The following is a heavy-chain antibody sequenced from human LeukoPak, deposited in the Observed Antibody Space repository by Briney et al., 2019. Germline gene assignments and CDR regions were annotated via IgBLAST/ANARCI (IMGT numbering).Heavy chain of an antibody. V-gene: IGHV4-34*01. CDR2: INHSGST. Sequence: SETLSFTCAVYGGSFSGYYWSWIRQPPGKGLEWIGEINHSGSTNYNPSLKSRVTISVDTSKNQFSLKLSSVTAADTAVYYCARGGSGSYYKAGYYMDVWGKGTTVTVSS. J-gene: IGHJ6*03. CDR1: GGSFSGYY. CDR3: ARGGSGSYYKAGYYMDV. D-gene: IGHD3-10*01.